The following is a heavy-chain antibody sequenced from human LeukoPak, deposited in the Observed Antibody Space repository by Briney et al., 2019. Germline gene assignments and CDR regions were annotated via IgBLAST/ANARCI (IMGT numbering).Heavy chain of an antibody. CDR1: GDSVSTTTST. Sequence: SQTLSLTCAISGDSVSTTTSTWNWIRQSPSRGLEWLGRTYYRSKWNYDYADSVKSRITISPDTSENQFSLQLQFVTHEDSAVYYCARRRHANKGVDVGGQGTTVTVSS. D-gene: IGHD1/OR15-1a*01. J-gene: IGHJ6*02. CDR2: TYYRSKWNY. CDR3: ARRRHANKGVDV. V-gene: IGHV6-1*01.